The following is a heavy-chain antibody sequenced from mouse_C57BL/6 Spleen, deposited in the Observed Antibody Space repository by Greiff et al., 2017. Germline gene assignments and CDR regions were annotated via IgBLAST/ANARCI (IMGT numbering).Heavy chain of an antibody. CDR2: INPNNGGT. CDR3: ARGDGSSPHFDY. J-gene: IGHJ2*01. D-gene: IGHD1-1*01. Sequence: VQLQQSGPELVKPGASVKIPCKASGYTFTDYNMDWVKQSHGKSLEWIGDINPNNGGTIYNQKFKGKATLTVDKSSSTAYMELRSRTSEDTAVYYCARGDGSSPHFDYWGQGTTLTVSS. CDR1: GYTFTDYN. V-gene: IGHV1-18*01.